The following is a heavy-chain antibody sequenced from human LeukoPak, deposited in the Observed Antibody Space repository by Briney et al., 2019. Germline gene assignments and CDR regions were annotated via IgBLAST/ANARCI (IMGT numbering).Heavy chain of an antibody. CDR1: GFTVSSNY. CDR3: ARQYSSSWYTGNYYYGMDV. Sequence: GGSLRLSCAASGFTVSSNYMSWVRQAPGKGLEWVSVIYSGGSAYYADSVTGRFTISRDNSKNTLYLQMNSLGAEDTAVYYCARQYSSSWYTGNYYYGMDVWGQGTTVTVSS. J-gene: IGHJ6*02. CDR2: IYSGGSA. V-gene: IGHV3-66*04. D-gene: IGHD6-13*01.